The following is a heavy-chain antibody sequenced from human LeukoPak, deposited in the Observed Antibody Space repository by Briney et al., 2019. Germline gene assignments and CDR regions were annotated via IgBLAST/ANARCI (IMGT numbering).Heavy chain of an antibody. Sequence: PSETLSLTCTVSGGSISSYYWSWIWQPPGKGLEWIGYIYYSGSTNYNPSLKSRVTISVDTSKNQFSLKLSSVTAADTAVYYCARAHLAAAGPPYYYYYGMDVWGQETTVTVSS. J-gene: IGHJ6*02. V-gene: IGHV4-59*01. CDR2: IYYSGST. CDR1: GGSISSYY. CDR3: ARAHLAAAGPPYYYYYGMDV. D-gene: IGHD6-13*01.